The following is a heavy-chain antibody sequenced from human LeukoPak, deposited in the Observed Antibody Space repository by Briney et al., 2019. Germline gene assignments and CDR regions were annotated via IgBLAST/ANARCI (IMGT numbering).Heavy chain of an antibody. CDR2: IDHRGNT. V-gene: IGHV4-4*02. J-gene: IGHJ4*02. CDR3: ARCGKDGDYVQN. D-gene: IGHD4-17*01. CDR1: GDSITNTNW. Sequence: ASETLSLTCAVSGDSITNTNWCSWVRQPPGKGLEWIGEIDHRGNTYYNPSLKSRVTISVDTSKNQFSLKLSSVTAADTAVYYCARCGKDGDYVQNWGQGTLVTVSS.